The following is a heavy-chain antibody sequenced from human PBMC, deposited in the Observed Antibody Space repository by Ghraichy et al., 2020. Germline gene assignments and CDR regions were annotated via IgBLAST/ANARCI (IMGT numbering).Heavy chain of an antibody. CDR2: IYYSGST. V-gene: IGHV4-31*03. CDR1: GGSIGSGGYY. D-gene: IGHD4-23*01. CDR3: ARRTPVAGYFDL. Sequence: SETLSLTCTVSGGSIGSGGYYWSWIRQHPGKGLEWIGYIYYSGSTYYNPSLESRATVSLDTSKNQFSLKLSSVTAADTAIYYCARRTPVAGYFDLWGRGTQVTVSS. J-gene: IGHJ2*01.